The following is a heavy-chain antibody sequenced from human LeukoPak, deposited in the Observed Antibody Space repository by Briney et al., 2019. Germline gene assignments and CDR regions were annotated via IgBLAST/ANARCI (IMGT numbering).Heavy chain of an antibody. CDR3: ARGDSSSWYSDY. Sequence: ASVKVSCKASGYTFTGYYRHWVRQAPGQGLEWMGWINPNSGGTNYAQKFQGRVTMTRDTSISTAYMELSRLRSDDTAVYYCARGDSSSWYSDYWGQGTLVTVSS. V-gene: IGHV1-2*02. D-gene: IGHD6-13*01. CDR1: GYTFTGYY. CDR2: INPNSGGT. J-gene: IGHJ4*02.